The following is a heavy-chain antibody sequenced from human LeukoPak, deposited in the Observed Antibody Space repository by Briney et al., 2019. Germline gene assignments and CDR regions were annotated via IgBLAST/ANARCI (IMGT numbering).Heavy chain of an antibody. CDR1: GYSISSGYY. CDR2: IYHSGST. V-gene: IGHV4-38-2*02. J-gene: IGHJ5*02. Sequence: SETLSLTCTVSGYSISSGYYWGWIRQPPGKGLEWIGSIYHSGSTYYNPSLKSRVTISVDTSKNQFSLKLSSVTAADTAVYYCAGTMTWGQGTLVTVSS. CDR3: AGTMT. D-gene: IGHD3-22*01.